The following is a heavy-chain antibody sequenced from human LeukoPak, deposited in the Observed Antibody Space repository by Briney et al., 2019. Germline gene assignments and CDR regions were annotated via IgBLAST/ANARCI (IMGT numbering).Heavy chain of an antibody. Sequence: GGSLRLSCAASGFTFSSYAMTWVRQAPGKGLEWVSGISGSGGSTYSADSVKGRFTISRDNSKKTLYMQMNSLRAEATAVYYCTKHRGGWIDAFDIWGQGTMVTVSS. CDR2: ISGSGGST. CDR1: GFTFSSYA. V-gene: IGHV3-23*01. CDR3: TKHRGGWIDAFDI. D-gene: IGHD5-12*01. J-gene: IGHJ3*02.